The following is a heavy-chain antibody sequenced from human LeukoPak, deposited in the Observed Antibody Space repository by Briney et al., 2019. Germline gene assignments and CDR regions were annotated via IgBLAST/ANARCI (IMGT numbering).Heavy chain of an antibody. Sequence: GGSLRLSCAASRFSISTYWMSWVRQAPGKGLEWVANIKEDGSEKYYVDSVKGRFTISRDNAKNSLYLQMNSLRAEDSAVYYCVRDPALGISWGQGTLVIVSS. J-gene: IGHJ5*02. CDR2: IKEDGSEK. D-gene: IGHD7-27*01. CDR1: RFSISTYW. CDR3: VRDPALGIS. V-gene: IGHV3-7*01.